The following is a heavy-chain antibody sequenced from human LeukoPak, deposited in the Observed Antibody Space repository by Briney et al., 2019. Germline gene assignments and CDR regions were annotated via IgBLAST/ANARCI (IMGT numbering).Heavy chain of an antibody. CDR1: GFTFSDHY. CDR2: TRNKANSYTT. J-gene: IGHJ3*02. Sequence: PGGSLRLSCAASGFTFSDHYMDWVRQAPGKGLEWVGRTRNKANSYTTEYAASVKGRFTISRADSENSLYLRMNSLKTEDTAVYYCARVRYCSSTTCRGAFDIWGQGTMVTVSS. V-gene: IGHV3-72*01. D-gene: IGHD2-2*01. CDR3: ARVRYCSSTTCRGAFDI.